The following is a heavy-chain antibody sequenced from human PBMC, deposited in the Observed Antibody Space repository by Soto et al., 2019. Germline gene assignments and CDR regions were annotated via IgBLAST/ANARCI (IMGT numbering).Heavy chain of an antibody. D-gene: IGHD1-1*01. Sequence: QVPLVQSGVKVKKPGPSVKVSCKGSGYAFTTYGITWVRQAPGQGLEWMGWISAHNGNTNYAQKLQGRVTVTRDTSTSTAYMELRSLRSDDTAVYYCARGRYGDYWGQGALVTVSS. CDR1: GYAFTTYG. V-gene: IGHV1-18*01. CDR3: ARGRYGDY. J-gene: IGHJ4*02. CDR2: ISAHNGNT.